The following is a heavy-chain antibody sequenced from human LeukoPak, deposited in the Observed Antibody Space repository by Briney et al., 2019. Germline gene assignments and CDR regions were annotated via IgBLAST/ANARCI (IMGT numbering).Heavy chain of an antibody. V-gene: IGHV3-48*02. Sequence: PGGSLRLSCAASGXTFSDYNMNWVRQAPGKGLEWISYISSSSETIYYAASVEGRFTISRDNAKNSLSLQMNSLTDEDTAVYYCARNLIGGPTALIDFWGQGTLVTVSS. CDR3: ARNLIGGPTALIDF. CDR1: GXTFSDYN. D-gene: IGHD2-2*01. J-gene: IGHJ4*02. CDR2: ISSSSETI.